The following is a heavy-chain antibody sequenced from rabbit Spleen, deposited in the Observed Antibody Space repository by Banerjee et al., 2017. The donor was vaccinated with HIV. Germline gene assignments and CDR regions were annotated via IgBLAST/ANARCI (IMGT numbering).Heavy chain of an antibody. V-gene: IGHV1S45*01. CDR2: IYAGISGTNT. CDR3: ARDLDGVIGWNFGW. Sequence: QEQLVESGGGLVQPEGSLTLTCTASGFSFSSNYWICWVRQAPGKGLEWSACIYAGISGTNTWYASWVNGRFTISKASSTTVTLQMTSLTAADTATYFCARDLDGVIGWNFGWWGQGTLVTVS. CDR1: GFSFSSNYW. J-gene: IGHJ6*01. D-gene: IGHD4-1*01.